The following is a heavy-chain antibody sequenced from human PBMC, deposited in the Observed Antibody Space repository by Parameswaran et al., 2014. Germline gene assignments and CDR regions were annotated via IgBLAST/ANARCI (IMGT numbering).Heavy chain of an antibody. J-gene: IGHJ5*02. CDR3: ARTIVGATNWFDP. V-gene: IGHV4-59*01. Sequence: RWIRQPPGKGLEWIGYIYYSGSTNYNPSLKSRVTISVDTSKNQFSLKLCSVTAADTAVYYCARTIVGATNWFDPWGQGTLVTVSS. D-gene: IGHD1-26*01. CDR2: IYYSGST.